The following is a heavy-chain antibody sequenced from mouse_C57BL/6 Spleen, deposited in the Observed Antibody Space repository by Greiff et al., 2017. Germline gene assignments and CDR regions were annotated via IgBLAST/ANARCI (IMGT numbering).Heavy chain of an antibody. J-gene: IGHJ4*01. CDR2: ISSGSSTI. CDR1: GFTFSDYG. Sequence: DVMLVESGGGLVKPGGSLKLSCAASGFTFSDYGMHWVRQAPEKGLEWVAYISSGSSTIYYADTVKGRFTISRDNAKNTLFLQMTSLRSEDTAMYYCATVYGFYAMDYWGQGTSVTVSS. D-gene: IGHD1-2*01. V-gene: IGHV5-17*01. CDR3: ATVYGFYAMDY.